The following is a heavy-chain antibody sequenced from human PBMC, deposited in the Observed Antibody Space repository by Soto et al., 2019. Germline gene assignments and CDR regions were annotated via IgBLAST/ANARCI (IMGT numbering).Heavy chain of an antibody. CDR2: ISLYSDGT. CDR3: ARVVPGAEAWFGP. J-gene: IGHJ5*02. D-gene: IGHD2-2*01. CDR1: GYTFSNYG. V-gene: IGHV1-18*01. Sequence: WASVKVSCKTSGYTFSNYGITWVRQAPGQPLEWLGWISLYSDGTNYAQKFQGRVSMTTDTSTTTAYVELRSLRSDDTAVYYCARVVPGAEAWFGPWGQGTLVTVSS.